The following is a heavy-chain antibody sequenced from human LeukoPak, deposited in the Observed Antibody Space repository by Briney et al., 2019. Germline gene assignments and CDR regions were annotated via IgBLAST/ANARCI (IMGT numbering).Heavy chain of an antibody. D-gene: IGHD4-23*01. Sequence: VASVKVSCKASGYTFISHWMHWVRQAPGQGLEWMGIINPNGGTTSYAQKFQGRVTLTGDTSTSTVYMELSSLRSEDTAVYYCARDSSSDYGGKIYWYFDLWGRGALVTVSS. J-gene: IGHJ2*01. CDR1: GYTFISHW. V-gene: IGHV1-46*01. CDR2: INPNGGTT. CDR3: ARDSSSDYGGKIYWYFDL.